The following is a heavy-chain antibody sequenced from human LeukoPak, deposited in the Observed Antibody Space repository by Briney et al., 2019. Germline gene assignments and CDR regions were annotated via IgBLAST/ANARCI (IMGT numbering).Heavy chain of an antibody. CDR3: ARDRQQWLAGDAFDI. CDR2: IYYSGST. CDR1: GGSISSSSYY. J-gene: IGHJ3*02. D-gene: IGHD6-19*01. Sequence: SETLSLTCTVFGGSISSSSYYWGWIRQPPGKGLEWIGSIYYSGSTYYNPSLKSRVTISVDTSKNQLSLKLSSVTAADTAVYYCARDRQQWLAGDAFDIWGQGTMVTVSS. V-gene: IGHV4-39*07.